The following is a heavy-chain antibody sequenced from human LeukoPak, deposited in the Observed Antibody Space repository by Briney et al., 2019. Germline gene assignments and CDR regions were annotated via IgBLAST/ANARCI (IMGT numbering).Heavy chain of an antibody. CDR3: ARFALTSSLDH. D-gene: IGHD6-13*01. Sequence: GESLQISCKISGYKLTNNWIGWVRQVPGKGLEWMGLIYPGYSDAKYSPSFQGQVTLSVDASISTAYLQLSDLRASDTAIYYCARFALTSSLDHWGQGTLVTVSS. CDR2: IYPGYSDA. CDR1: GYKLTNNW. V-gene: IGHV5-51*01. J-gene: IGHJ5*02.